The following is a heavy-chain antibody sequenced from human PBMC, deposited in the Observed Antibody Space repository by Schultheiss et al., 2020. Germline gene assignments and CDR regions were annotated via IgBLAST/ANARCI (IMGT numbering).Heavy chain of an antibody. Sequence: SVKVSCKASGFTFTSSAVQWVRQARGQRLEWIGWIVVGSGNTNYAQKFQERVTITRDMSTSTAYMELSSLRSEDTAVYYCAAVGRQQLESYYYYYMDVWGKGNTVTVSS. V-gene: IGHV1-58*01. CDR3: AAVGRQQLESYYYYYMDV. D-gene: IGHD6-13*01. CDR2: IVVGSGNT. J-gene: IGHJ6*03. CDR1: GFTFTSSA.